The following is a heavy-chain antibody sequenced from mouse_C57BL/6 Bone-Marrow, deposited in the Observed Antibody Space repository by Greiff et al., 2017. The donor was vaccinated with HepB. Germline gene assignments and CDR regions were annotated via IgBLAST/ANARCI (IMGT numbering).Heavy chain of an antibody. CDR3: TGRVGAWFAY. V-gene: IGHV6-3*01. CDR2: IRLKSDNYAT. Sequence: EVKLMESGGGLVQPGGSMKLSCVASGFTFGNYWMNWVRQSPEKGLEWVAQIRLKSDNYATHYAESVKGRFTISRDDSKSSVYLQMNNLRAEDTGIYYCTGRVGAWFAYWGQGTLVTVSA. D-gene: IGHD1-1*01. CDR1: GFTFGNYW. J-gene: IGHJ3*01.